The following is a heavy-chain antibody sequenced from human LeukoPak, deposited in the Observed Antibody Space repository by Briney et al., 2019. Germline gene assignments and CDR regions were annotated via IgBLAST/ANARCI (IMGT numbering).Heavy chain of an antibody. J-gene: IGHJ4*02. CDR1: GFTVSSNY. D-gene: IGHD3-22*01. V-gene: IGHV3-66*01. CDR2: IYSGGST. CDR3: ARWHYYDSSGYYLDY. Sequence: GGSLRLSCAASGFTVSSNYMNWVRQAPGKGLEWLSVIYSGGSTYYADSVKGRFTILRDNSKNTVYLQMNSLRPEGTAVYYCARWHYYDSSGYYLDYWGQGTLLTVSS.